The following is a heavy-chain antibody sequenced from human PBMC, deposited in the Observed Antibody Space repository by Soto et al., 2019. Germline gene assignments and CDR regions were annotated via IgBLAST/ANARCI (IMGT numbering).Heavy chain of an antibody. CDR3: ARANRLSTANYYYYGMDV. V-gene: IGHV3-21*01. D-gene: IGHD4-17*01. CDR2: ISSSSSYI. J-gene: IGHJ6*02. Sequence: PGGSLRLSCAASGFTFSSYSMNWVRQAPGKGLEWVSSISSSSSYIYYADSVKGRFTISRDNAKNSLYLQMNSLRAEDTAVYYCARANRLSTANYYYYGMDVWGQGTTVTVSS. CDR1: GFTFSSYS.